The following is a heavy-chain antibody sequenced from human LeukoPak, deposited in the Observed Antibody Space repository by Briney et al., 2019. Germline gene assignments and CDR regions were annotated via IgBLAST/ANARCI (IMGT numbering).Heavy chain of an antibody. CDR1: GFIFSNYW. CDR3: LTSSFDH. CDR2: IKRDGSEK. Sequence: GGSLRLSCAASGFIFSNYWMSWVRQAPGKGLEWVANIKRDGSEKYYVDSVKGRFTVSRDDAKNSLYLQMDSLRVEDTALYYCLTSSFDHWGQGTLVTVSS. J-gene: IGHJ4*02. V-gene: IGHV3-7*03.